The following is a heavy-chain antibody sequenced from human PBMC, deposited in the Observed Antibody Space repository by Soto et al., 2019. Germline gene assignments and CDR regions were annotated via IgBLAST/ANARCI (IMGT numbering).Heavy chain of an antibody. J-gene: IGHJ6*01. CDR1: AYSVASNSAA. D-gene: IGHD5-18*01. Sequence: SQRLALTCAISAYSVASNSAAWNWIIQSPSRGLEWLGRTYYRSKWYNDYAVSVKSRITINPDTSKNQFSLQLNSVTPEDTAVYYCGSEIQRLSPCLPTLLAQGDHGNG. CDR2: TYYRSKWYN. CDR3: GSEIQRLSPCLPTLLAQGDHGNG. V-gene: IGHV6-1*01.